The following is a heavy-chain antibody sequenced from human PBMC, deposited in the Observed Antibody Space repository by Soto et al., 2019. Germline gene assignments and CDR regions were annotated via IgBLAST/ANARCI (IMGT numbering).Heavy chain of an antibody. CDR2: IDPSDSQT. V-gene: IGHV5-10-1*01. CDR1: GYSFAGYW. CDR3: ARRLYDSDTGPNFQYVVDA. D-gene: IGHD3-22*01. J-gene: IGHJ5*02. Sequence: PGESLKISCKGSGYSFAGYWITWVRQKPGKGLEWMGRIDPSDSQTYYSPSFRGHVTSSVTKSITTVFLQWSSLRASDTAMYYCARRLYDSDTGPNFQYVVDAWGQGTPVTVSS.